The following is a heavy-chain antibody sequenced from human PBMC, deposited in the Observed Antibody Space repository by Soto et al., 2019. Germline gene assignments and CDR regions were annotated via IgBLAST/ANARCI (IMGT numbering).Heavy chain of an antibody. D-gene: IGHD4-4*01. CDR1: GYTLTELS. CDR3: ATDYSNSPYTHFDY. V-gene: IGHV1-24*01. Sequence: ASVKVSCKVSGYTLTELSMHWVRQAPGKGLEWMGGFDPEDGETIYAQKFQGRVTMTEDTSTDTAYMELSSLGSEDTAVYYCATDYSNSPYTHFDYWGQGTLVTVSS. J-gene: IGHJ4*02. CDR2: FDPEDGET.